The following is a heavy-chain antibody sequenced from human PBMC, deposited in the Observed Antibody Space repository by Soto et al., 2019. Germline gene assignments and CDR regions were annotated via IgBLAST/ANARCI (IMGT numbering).Heavy chain of an antibody. Sequence: EVQLVESGGGLVKPGGSLRLSCAASGFTFTNYGMNWVRRAPGKGLEWVSSISSSSSYKYYADSVKGRFTISRDNAKNSLYLQMNSLRAEDTAVYYCARDHVARIAAAGTDWFDPWGQGTLVTVSS. D-gene: IGHD6-13*01. CDR3: ARDHVARIAAAGTDWFDP. V-gene: IGHV3-21*01. CDR2: ISSSSSYK. CDR1: GFTFTNYG. J-gene: IGHJ5*02.